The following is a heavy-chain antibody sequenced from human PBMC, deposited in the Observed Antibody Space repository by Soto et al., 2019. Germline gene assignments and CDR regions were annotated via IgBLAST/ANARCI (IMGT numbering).Heavy chain of an antibody. Sequence: QLQLQESGPGRVKPSETLSLTCTVSGGSISSRNYYWGWVRQPPGKGLEWIGSIYYNGFSYYNPSLKTRVTISVDTSKNHFSLKVRSVTATDTAVYYCARQFDFWSDSSSFDPWGQGTLVTVSS. J-gene: IGHJ5*02. D-gene: IGHD3-3*01. CDR3: ARQFDFWSDSSSFDP. CDR2: IYYNGFS. V-gene: IGHV4-39*01. CDR1: GGSISSRNYY.